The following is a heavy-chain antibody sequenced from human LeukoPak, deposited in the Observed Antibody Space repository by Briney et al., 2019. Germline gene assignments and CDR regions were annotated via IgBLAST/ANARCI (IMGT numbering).Heavy chain of an antibody. CDR2: MFHTGST. Sequence: SETLSLTCSVSADSITRYYWSWIRQPPGKGLEWIGYMFHTGSTSYNPSPKSRVTLSMDTSKLQFSLKLTSVTAADTAVYYCAREGGKQWLVFDYWGQGALVTVSS. V-gene: IGHV4-59*01. CDR3: AREGGKQWLVFDY. CDR1: ADSITRYY. D-gene: IGHD6-19*01. J-gene: IGHJ4*02.